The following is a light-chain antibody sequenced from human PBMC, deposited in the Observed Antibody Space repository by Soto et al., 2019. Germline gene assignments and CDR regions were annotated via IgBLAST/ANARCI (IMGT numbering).Light chain of an antibody. CDR3: QQYDQLPIT. Sequence: DIQMTQSASSLPASVGDTVTISCQASQDISKYLNWFQQKRGKAPKLLIYDVFNVETGVPSRFSGRGSGTDFTLIISNLQPEDFATYYCQQYDQLPITFGGGTKV. CDR2: DVF. CDR1: QDISKY. V-gene: IGKV1-33*01. J-gene: IGKJ4*01.